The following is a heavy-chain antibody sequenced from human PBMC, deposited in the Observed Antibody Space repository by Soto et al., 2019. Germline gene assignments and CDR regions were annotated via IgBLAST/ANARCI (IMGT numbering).Heavy chain of an antibody. J-gene: IGHJ6*02. CDR2: IWYDGSNK. CDR1: GFTFSSYG. CDR3: ARVRSSSWLDYGMDV. V-gene: IGHV3-33*01. Sequence: QVQLVESGGGVVQPGRSLRLSCAASGFTFSSYGMHWVRQAPGKGLEWVAVIWYDGSNKYYADSVKGRFTISRDNSKNTLYLQMNSLRAEDTAVYYCARVRSSSWLDYGMDVWGQGTTVTVSS. D-gene: IGHD6-13*01.